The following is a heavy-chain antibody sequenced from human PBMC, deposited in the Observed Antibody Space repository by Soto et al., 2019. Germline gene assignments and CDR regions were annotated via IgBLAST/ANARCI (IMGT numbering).Heavy chain of an antibody. CDR3: AREEVAYYDSGSYNLFDP. CDR1: GGSISSGGYY. D-gene: IGHD3-10*01. V-gene: IGHV4-31*03. CDR2: TYYSGST. J-gene: IGHJ5*02. Sequence: QVQLQESGPGLVKPSQTLSLTCTVSGGSISSGGYYWSWMRQYPGKGLEWIGYTYYSGSTYNNPSLKSRVTISVDTSKNQFSLKLSSVTAADTAVYYCAREEVAYYDSGSYNLFDPWGQGILVTVSS.